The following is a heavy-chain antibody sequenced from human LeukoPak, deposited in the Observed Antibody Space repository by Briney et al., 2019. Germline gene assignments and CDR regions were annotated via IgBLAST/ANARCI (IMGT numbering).Heavy chain of an antibody. V-gene: IGHV3-21*01. Sequence: GGSLRLSCAASGFTFSFYSINWVRQAPGKGLEWVSSISGSSTYIYYADSVKGRVTISGDNAKNSVYLQMNSLRAEDTAVYYCARVPYWGQGTLVTVSS. J-gene: IGHJ4*02. CDR3: ARVPY. CDR2: ISGSSTYI. CDR1: GFTFSFYS.